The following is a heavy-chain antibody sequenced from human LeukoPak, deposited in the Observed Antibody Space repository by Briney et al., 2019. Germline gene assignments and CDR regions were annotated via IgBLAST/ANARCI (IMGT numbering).Heavy chain of an antibody. J-gene: IGHJ2*01. CDR2: IYYSGST. V-gene: IGHV4-31*03. CDR3: ARAGEYYYDSSGHSYWYLDL. Sequence: SETLSLTCTVSGGSISSGGYYWSWIRQHPGKGLEWIGYIYYSGSTYYNPSLKSRVTISVDTSKNQFSLKLSSVTAADTAVYYCARAGEYYYDSSGHSYWYLDLWGRGTLVTVSS. D-gene: IGHD3-22*01. CDR1: GGSISSGGYY.